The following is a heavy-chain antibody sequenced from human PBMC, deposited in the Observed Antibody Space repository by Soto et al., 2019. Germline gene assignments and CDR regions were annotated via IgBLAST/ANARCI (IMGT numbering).Heavy chain of an antibody. CDR1: GFTFSSYW. J-gene: IGHJ4*02. D-gene: IGHD6-13*01. Sequence: GESLKISCAASGFTFSSYWMSWVRQAPGKGLEWVANIKQDGSEKYYVDSVKGRFTISRDNAKNSLYLQMNSLRAEDTAVYYCARYRDKGYSSSWYVPYFDYWGQGTLVTVSS. V-gene: IGHV3-7*05. CDR2: IKQDGSEK. CDR3: ARYRDKGYSSSWYVPYFDY.